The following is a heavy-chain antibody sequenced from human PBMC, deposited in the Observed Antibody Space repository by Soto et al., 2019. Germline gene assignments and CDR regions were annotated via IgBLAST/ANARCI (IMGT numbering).Heavy chain of an antibody. V-gene: IGHV4-4*02. CDR3: ARVYCSSTSCYTFDY. CDR1: CGSISSSNW. Sequence: QVQLQESGQGLVKPSGTLSLTCAVSCGSISSSNWWSWVRKPQGQGLDWIGVIYHSGSTNYNPSLKSLVTISVDKSKNQFSLKLSSVTAADTAVDYCARVYCSSTSCYTFDYGGQGTLVTVSS. J-gene: IGHJ4*02. CDR2: IYHSGST. D-gene: IGHD2-2*01.